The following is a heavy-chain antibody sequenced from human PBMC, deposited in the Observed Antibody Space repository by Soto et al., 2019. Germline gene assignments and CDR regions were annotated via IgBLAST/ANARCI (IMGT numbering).Heavy chain of an antibody. V-gene: IGHV1-18*01. CDR2: ISAYNGNT. CDR1: GYTFTSYG. J-gene: IGHJ6*03. CDR3: ARCPQSEVGHYYYYMDV. Sequence: ASVKVSCKASGYTFTSYGISWVRQAPGQGLEWMGWISAYNGNTNYAQKLQGRVTMTTDTSTSTAYMELRSLTSDDTAVYYCARCPQSEVGHYYYYMDVWGKGTTVTVSS. D-gene: IGHD1-26*01.